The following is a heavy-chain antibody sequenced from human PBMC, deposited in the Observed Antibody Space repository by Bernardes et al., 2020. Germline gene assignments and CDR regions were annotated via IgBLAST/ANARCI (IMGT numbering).Heavy chain of an antibody. Sequence: ASVKVSCKASGYTFTSYGISWVRQAPGQGLEWMGWISAYNGNSNYAQKLQGRVTMTTDTSTSTAYMELRSLRSDDTAVYYCARALTSYYADDYGGQGNLVTVPP. D-gene: IGHD3-3*01. CDR1: GYTFTSYG. CDR3: ARALTSYYADDY. J-gene: IGHJ4*02. CDR2: ISAYNGNS. V-gene: IGHV1-18*01.